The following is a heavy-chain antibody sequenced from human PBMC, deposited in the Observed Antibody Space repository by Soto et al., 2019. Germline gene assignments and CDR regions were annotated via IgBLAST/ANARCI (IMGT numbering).Heavy chain of an antibody. CDR2: IIPILGIA. CDR1: GGTFSSYT. CDR3: ARATMVRGVIAHFDY. J-gene: IGHJ4*02. D-gene: IGHD3-10*01. Sequence: QVQLVQSGAEVKKPGSSVKVSCKASGGTFSSYTISWVRQAPGQGIEWMGRIIPILGIANYAQKFQGRVTITADKSTSTAYMELSRLRSEDTAVYYYARATMVRGVIAHFDYWGQGTLVTVSS. V-gene: IGHV1-69*02.